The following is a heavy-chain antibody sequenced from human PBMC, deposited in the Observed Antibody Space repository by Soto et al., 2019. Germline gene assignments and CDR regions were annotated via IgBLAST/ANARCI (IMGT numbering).Heavy chain of an antibody. CDR2: ISGSGGST. Sequence: EVQLLESGGGLVQPGGSLRLSCAASGFTFSSYAMSWVRQAPGKGLEWVSAISGSGGSTYYADSVKGRFTISRDNAKNSLYLQMNSLRAEDTAVYYCARDLVFLGMATIDDGMDVWGQGTTVTVSS. CDR3: ARDLVFLGMATIDDGMDV. J-gene: IGHJ6*02. CDR1: GFTFSSYA. V-gene: IGHV3-23*01. D-gene: IGHD5-12*01.